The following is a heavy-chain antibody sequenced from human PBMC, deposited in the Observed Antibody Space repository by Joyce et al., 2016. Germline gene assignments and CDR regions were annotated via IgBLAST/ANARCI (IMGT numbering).Heavy chain of an antibody. CDR2: ISSNRNYI. V-gene: IGHV3-21*01. CDR3: ARNSAPRASTYYGLDV. D-gene: IGHD5/OR15-5a*01. Sequence: EVQLVESGGGLVRPGGSLRLSCAASGFTFSSYSMNWVRQAPGKGLEWVSFISSNRNYIDYADSGKGRFTISRDNAKSSLFLQMDSLRAEDTAVYYCARNSAPRASTYYGLDVWGQGTTVTVSS. CDR1: GFTFSSYS. J-gene: IGHJ6*02.